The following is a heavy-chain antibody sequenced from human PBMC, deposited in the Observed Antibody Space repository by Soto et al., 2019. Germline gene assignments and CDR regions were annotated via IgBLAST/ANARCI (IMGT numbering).Heavy chain of an antibody. D-gene: IGHD3-22*01. Sequence: EVRLVESGGGLVQPGGSLRLSCTVSGFTVSSNSMNWVRQAPGKGLEWVSVLYSDDNTYYADSVKGRFTIFRDISKNTVYLHMNRLRVEDTAVYFCARDRGDRSGYLFDFGGQGNLVTVSS. J-gene: IGHJ4*02. V-gene: IGHV3-66*01. CDR3: ARDRGDRSGYLFDF. CDR1: GFTVSSNS. CDR2: LYSDDNT.